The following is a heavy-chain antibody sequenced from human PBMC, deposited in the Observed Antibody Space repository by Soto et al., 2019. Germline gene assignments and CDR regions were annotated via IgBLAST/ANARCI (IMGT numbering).Heavy chain of an antibody. V-gene: IGHV3-21*01. J-gene: IGHJ3*02. CDR2: ISSSSSYI. CDR3: AREDDIAVAGNDAFDI. Sequence: GGSLRLSCAASGFTFSSYSMNWVRQAPGKGLEWVSSISSSSSYIYYADSVKGRFTISRDNAKNSLYLQMNSLRAEDTAVYYCAREDDIAVAGNDAFDIWGQGTMVTVSS. D-gene: IGHD6-19*01. CDR1: GFTFSSYS.